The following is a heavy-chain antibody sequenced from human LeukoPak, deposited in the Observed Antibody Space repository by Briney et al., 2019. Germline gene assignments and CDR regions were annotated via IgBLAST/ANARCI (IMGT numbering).Heavy chain of an antibody. J-gene: IGHJ4*02. CDR2: ISSSGSTI. D-gene: IGHD1-26*01. CDR3: AREARGNYQADY. CDR1: GFTFSSYE. Sequence: GGSLRLSCAASGFTFSSYEMNWVRQAPGKGLEWVSYISSSGSTIYYADSVKGRFTISRDNAKNSLYLQMNSLRPEDTAVYYCAREARGNYQADYWGQGTLVTVSS. V-gene: IGHV3-48*03.